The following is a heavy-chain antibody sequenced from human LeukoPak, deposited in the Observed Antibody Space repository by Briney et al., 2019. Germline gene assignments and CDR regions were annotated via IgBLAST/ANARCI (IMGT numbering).Heavy chain of an antibody. CDR3: ARGRGVVVAAKRSKPAFDI. Sequence: SETLSLTCAIYGGPFSGYYWSWIRQPPGKGLEWIGEINHSGSTNYNPSLKSRVTISVDTSKNQFSLKLSSVTAADTAVYYCARGRGVVVAAKRSKPAFDIWGQGTMVTVSS. CDR1: GGPFSGYY. D-gene: IGHD2-15*01. J-gene: IGHJ3*02. CDR2: INHSGST. V-gene: IGHV4-34*01.